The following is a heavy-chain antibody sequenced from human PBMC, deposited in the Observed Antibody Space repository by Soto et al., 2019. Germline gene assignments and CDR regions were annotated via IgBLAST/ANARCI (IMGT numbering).Heavy chain of an antibody. D-gene: IGHD2-15*01. CDR1: GGSISSGNYY. J-gene: IGHJ4*02. Sequence: QLQLQESGPGLVKPSETLSLTCTVSGGSISSGNYYWGWIRQAPGKGWEWIGSIYYSGSTYYNPSLKSRVTISVDTSKNQFSLKLSSVTAADTAVYYCARQGGSALVVGGASDYYFDYWGQGTLVTVSS. V-gene: IGHV4-39*01. CDR2: IYYSGST. CDR3: ARQGGSALVVGGASDYYFDY.